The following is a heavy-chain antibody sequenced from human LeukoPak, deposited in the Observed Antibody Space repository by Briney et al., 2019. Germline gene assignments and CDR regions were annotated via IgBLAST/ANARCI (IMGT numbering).Heavy chain of an antibody. CDR1: GFTFSSYA. V-gene: IGHV3-48*04. J-gene: IGHJ4*02. CDR2: IGRGIT. CDR3: ARDAPAGEKPEYFFDY. Sequence: GGSLRPSCAASGFTFSSYAMSWVRQAPGKGLEWVSHIGRGITYADSVKGRFTISRDNAKNSVYLQMNSLRAEDTAVYYCARDAPAGEKPEYFFDYWGRGTLVTVSS.